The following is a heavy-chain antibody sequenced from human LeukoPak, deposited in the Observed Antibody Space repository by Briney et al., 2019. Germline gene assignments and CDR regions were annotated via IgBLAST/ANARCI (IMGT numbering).Heavy chain of an antibody. Sequence: ASVKVSCKASGYTFTSYGISWVRQAPGQGLEWMGIINPSGGSTSYAQKFQGRVTMTRDTSTSTVYMELSSLRSEDTAVYYCARGEGGQWLVTSYYGMDVWGQGTTVTVSS. CDR3: ARGEGGQWLVTSYYGMDV. D-gene: IGHD6-19*01. CDR2: INPSGGST. J-gene: IGHJ6*02. V-gene: IGHV1-46*01. CDR1: GYTFTSYG.